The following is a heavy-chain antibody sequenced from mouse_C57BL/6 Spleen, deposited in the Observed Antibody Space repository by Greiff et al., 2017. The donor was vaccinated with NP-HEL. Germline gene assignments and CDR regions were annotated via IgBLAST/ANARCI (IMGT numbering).Heavy chain of an antibody. CDR3: AMATVESNWCFDV. J-gene: IGHJ1*03. CDR1: GYTFTSYW. Sequence: VQLQQPGAELVKPGASVKVSCKASGYTFTSYWMHWVKQRPGQGLEWIGRIHPSDSDTNYNQKFKGKATLTVDKSSSTAYMQLSSLTSEDSAVYYCAMATVESNWCFDVWGTGTTVTVSS. CDR2: IHPSDSDT. D-gene: IGHD1-1*01. V-gene: IGHV1-74*01.